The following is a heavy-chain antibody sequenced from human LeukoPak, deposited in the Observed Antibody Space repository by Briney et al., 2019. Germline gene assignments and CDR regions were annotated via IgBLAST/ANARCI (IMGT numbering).Heavy chain of an antibody. CDR1: GFTFSSYG. CDR3: TFIAFGSSGWYYFDY. CDR2: IKQDGSEK. D-gene: IGHD6-19*01. J-gene: IGHJ4*02. V-gene: IGHV3-7*01. Sequence: HPGGSLRLSCAASGFTFSSYGMHWVRQAPGKGLEWVANIKQDGSEKYYLDSVKGRFTISRDNAKNSLFLQMNSLRAEDTAVYYCTFIAFGSSGWYYFDYWGQGTLVTVSS.